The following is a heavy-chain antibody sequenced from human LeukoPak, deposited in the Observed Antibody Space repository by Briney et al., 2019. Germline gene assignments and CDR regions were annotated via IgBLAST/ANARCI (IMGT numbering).Heavy chain of an antibody. CDR2: IVVDNGYT. D-gene: IGHD2-2*01. V-gene: IGHV1-58*02. CDR1: GFTFTSSA. Sequence: VASVKVSCKASGFTFTSSAMQWVRQARGQRLEWIGWIVVDNGYTNYTQKLQERVTITRDMSTSTAYMGLSSLRSEDTAVYYCAAGRDIVVVPAAMRVPVSWFDPWGQGTLVTVSS. CDR3: AAGRDIVVVPAAMRVPVSWFDP. J-gene: IGHJ5*02.